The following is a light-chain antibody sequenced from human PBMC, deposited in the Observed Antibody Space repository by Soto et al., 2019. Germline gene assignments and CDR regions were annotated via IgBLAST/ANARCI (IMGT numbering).Light chain of an antibody. CDR1: QGISNY. Sequence: DIQMTQSPSSLSASVGDRVTITCRASQGISNYLAWYQQKTGKVPKLLIYAASTLQSGVPSRFSGSGSGTDFTLPSSSLQAEDVAAYYCQMYNSAPWTFGQGTKVEIK. V-gene: IGKV1-27*01. CDR2: AAS. J-gene: IGKJ1*01. CDR3: QMYNSAPWT.